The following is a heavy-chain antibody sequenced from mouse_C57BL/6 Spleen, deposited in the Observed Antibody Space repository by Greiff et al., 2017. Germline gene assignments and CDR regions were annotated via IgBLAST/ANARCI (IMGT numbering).Heavy chain of an antibody. V-gene: IGHV5-4*01. CDR2: ISAGGSYT. CDR1: GFTFSSYA. Sequence: EVQLVEPGGGLVKPGGSLKLSCAASGFTFSSYAMSWVRQTPEKRLEWVATISAGGSYTYYPDNVKGRFTISRDNAKNNLYLQMSHLKSEDAAMYYCARGGAPFDYWGQGTTLTVSS. J-gene: IGHJ2*01. CDR3: ARGGAPFDY.